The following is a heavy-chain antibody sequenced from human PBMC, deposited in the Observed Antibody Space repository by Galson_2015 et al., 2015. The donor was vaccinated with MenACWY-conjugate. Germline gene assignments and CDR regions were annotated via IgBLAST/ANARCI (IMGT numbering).Heavy chain of an antibody. CDR3: ATAHNWNERFDY. Sequence: SETLSLTCTVSGDSISSESFYWAWIRQPPGKGLEWIGSIYYTERTYYSPSLKSRVTMSLDTSTNQFSLRLSSVTAADAAVYYCATAHNWNERFDYWGQGALVTISS. CDR1: GDSISSESFY. CDR2: IYYTERT. V-gene: IGHV4-39*07. J-gene: IGHJ4*02. D-gene: IGHD1-1*01.